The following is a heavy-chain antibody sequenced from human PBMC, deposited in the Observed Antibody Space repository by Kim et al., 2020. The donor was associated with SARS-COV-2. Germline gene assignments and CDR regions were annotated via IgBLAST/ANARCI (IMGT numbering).Heavy chain of an antibody. D-gene: IGHD3-10*01. V-gene: IGHV3-11*01. CDR3: ARDYTPRQAGRTNWFDP. J-gene: IGHJ5*02. Sequence: VKRRFTIARDNAKNSLYLQMNSLRAEDTAVYYCARDYTPRQAGRTNWFDPWGQGTLVTVSS.